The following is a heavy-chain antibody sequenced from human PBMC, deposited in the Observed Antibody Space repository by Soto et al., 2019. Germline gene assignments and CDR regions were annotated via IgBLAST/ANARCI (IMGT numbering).Heavy chain of an antibody. CDR1: GGSIRSYY. V-gene: IGHV4-59*01. J-gene: IGHJ4*02. Sequence: SETLSLTCTVSGGSIRSYYWTWIRQPPGKGLEWLGYIFYSGSTFYNPSLKSRVTISIHTSKSQFSLQLTSVTAADTAVYYCARGAADTAMVDSWGQGSLVTVSS. CDR2: IFYSGST. D-gene: IGHD5-18*01. CDR3: ARGAADTAMVDS.